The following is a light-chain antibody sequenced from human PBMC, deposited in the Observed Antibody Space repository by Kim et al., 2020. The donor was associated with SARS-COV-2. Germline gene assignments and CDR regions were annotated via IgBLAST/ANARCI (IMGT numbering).Light chain of an antibody. J-gene: IGLJ3*02. CDR1: SSDVGGYNY. CDR3: CSYAGTYTPWG. CDR2: DVT. V-gene: IGLV2-11*01. Sequence: QSALTQPRSVSGSPGQSVTISCTGTSSDVGGYNYVSWYQQHPGKAPKLIIYDVTKRPSGVPDRFSGSKSGNTASLTISGLQAEDEADYYCCSYAGTYTPWGFGGGTQLTVL.